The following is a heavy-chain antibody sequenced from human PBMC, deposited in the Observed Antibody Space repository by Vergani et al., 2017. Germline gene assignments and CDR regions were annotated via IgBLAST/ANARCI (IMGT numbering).Heavy chain of an antibody. CDR3: AKAGPSQYYYYGMDV. V-gene: IGHV3-48*01. J-gene: IGHJ6*02. Sequence: EVQLVESGGGLVQPGGSLRLSCAASGFTFSSYSMNWVRQAPGKGLEWVSYISSSSSTIYYADSVKGRFTISRDNAKNSLYLQMNSLRAEDTALYYCAKAGPSQYYYYGMDVWGQGTTVTVSS. D-gene: IGHD6-19*01. CDR2: ISSSSSTI. CDR1: GFTFSSYS.